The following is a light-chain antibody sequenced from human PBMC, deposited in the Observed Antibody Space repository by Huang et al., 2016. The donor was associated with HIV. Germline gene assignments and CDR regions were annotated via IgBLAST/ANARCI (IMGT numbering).Light chain of an antibody. CDR2: GAS. V-gene: IGKV3-15*01. Sequence: EIVLTQSPATLSVSPGERATLACRASHAISTNLAWYQHKPGQAPRLLVSGASPRATGIPARFSGSGSGTEFTLTISSLQSEDFAVYYCQHYNNWLMYGFGQGTKLEI. CDR3: QHYNNWLMYG. J-gene: IGKJ2*03. CDR1: HAISTN.